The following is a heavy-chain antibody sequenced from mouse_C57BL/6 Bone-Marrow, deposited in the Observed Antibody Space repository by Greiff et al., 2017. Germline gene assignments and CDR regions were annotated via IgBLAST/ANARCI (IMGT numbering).Heavy chain of an antibody. CDR1: GEEGGREG. CDR2: SDPSDSET. CDR3: ARSSPNWDFDY. Sequence: VQLQQTGAELGRKGSSGKVAWKEEGEEGGREGREGGGQRPREGREGIGNSDPSDSETHYKQKFKDKATLTVDKSSSTAYMQLSSLTSEDSAVYYCARSSPNWDFDYWGQGTTLTVSS. D-gene: IGHD4-1*01. V-gene: IGHV1-52*01. J-gene: IGHJ2*01.